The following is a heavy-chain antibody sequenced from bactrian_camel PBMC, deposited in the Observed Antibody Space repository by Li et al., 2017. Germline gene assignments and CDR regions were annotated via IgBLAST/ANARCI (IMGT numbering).Heavy chain of an antibody. D-gene: IGHD7*01. V-gene: IGHV3S53*01. CDR2: ISSDGNST. CDR3: AADQLYGTCRDVLDFPA. CDR1: SVVFSDNC. Sequence: VQLVESGGGSVEAGGSLRLSCTTSSVVFSDNCFAWFRQIPGREREGVASISSDGNSTTYADSVKGRFTISKDYAKNTLYLQMNSLQPEDTGMYYSAADQLYGTCRDVLDFPARGQGTQVTVS. J-gene: IGHJ4*01.